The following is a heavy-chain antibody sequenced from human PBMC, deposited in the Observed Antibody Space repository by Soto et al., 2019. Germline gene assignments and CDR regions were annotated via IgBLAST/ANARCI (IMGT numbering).Heavy chain of an antibody. V-gene: IGHV4-34*01. D-gene: IGHD3-10*01. CDR1: GGSFSGYY. Sequence: SETLSLTCAVYGGSFSGYYWSWIRQPPGKGLEWIGEINHSGSTNYNPSLKSRVTISVDTSKNQFSLKLSSVTAADTAVYYCARGRSYPIPYYYGSGSYYNPYRIVFDYWGQGTLVTVSS. CDR2: INHSGST. J-gene: IGHJ4*02. CDR3: ARGRSYPIPYYYGSGSYYNPYRIVFDY.